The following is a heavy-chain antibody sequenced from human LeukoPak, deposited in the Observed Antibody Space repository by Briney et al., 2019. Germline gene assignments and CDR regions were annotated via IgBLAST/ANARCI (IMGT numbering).Heavy chain of an antibody. CDR3: ARSGDIVVVPAALDAFDI. CDR1: GGTFSSYA. CDR2: IIPIFGTA. D-gene: IGHD2-2*01. J-gene: IGHJ3*02. Sequence: ASVKVSCKASGGTFSSYAISWVRQAPGQGLEWMGGIIPIFGTANYAQKFQGRVTITTDESTSTAYMELSSLRSEDTAVYYCARSGDIVVVPAALDAFDIWGQGTMVTVSS. V-gene: IGHV1-69*05.